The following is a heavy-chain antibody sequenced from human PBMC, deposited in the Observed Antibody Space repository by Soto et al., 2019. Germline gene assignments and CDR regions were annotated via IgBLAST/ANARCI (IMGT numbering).Heavy chain of an antibody. J-gene: IGHJ6*02. CDR1: GGSFSGYY. Sequence: PSETLSLTCAVYGGSFSGYYWSWIRQPPGKGLEWIGEINHSGSTNYNPSLKSRVTISVDTSKNQFSLKLSSVTAADTAVYYCARERGGITIFGVVIPTYYYYGMDVWCQGTTVTVS. D-gene: IGHD3-3*01. CDR3: ARERGGITIFGVVIPTYYYYGMDV. CDR2: INHSGST. V-gene: IGHV4-34*01.